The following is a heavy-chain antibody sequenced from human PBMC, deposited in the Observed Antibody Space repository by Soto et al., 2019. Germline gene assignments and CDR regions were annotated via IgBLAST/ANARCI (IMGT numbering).Heavy chain of an antibody. CDR3: ARSWGYSSGYWSLDY. V-gene: IGHV1-18*01. J-gene: IGHJ4*02. CDR1: GYAFTSYG. CDR2: ISAYNGNT. Sequence: ASVRVSCKASGYAFTSYGISWVRRAPGQGLEWMGWISAYNGNTNYAQKLQGRVTMTTDTSTSTAYMELRSLRSDDTAVYYCARSWGYSSGYWSLDYWGQGTLVTVSS. D-gene: IGHD3-22*01.